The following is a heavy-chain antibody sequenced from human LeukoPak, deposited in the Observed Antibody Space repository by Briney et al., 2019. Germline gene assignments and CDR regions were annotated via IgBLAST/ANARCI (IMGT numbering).Heavy chain of an antibody. CDR3: ARATTYDILTGYSDY. CDR1: GFTFSSYT. V-gene: IGHV3-21*01. J-gene: IGHJ4*02. D-gene: IGHD3-9*01. CDR2: ISSSSSYI. Sequence: GGSLRLSCAASGFTFSSYTMNWVRQAPGKGLEWVSSISSSSSYIYYADSLKGRFTISRDNAKKSLFLQMNSLRAEDTAVYYCARATTYDILTGYSDYWGQGTLVTVSS.